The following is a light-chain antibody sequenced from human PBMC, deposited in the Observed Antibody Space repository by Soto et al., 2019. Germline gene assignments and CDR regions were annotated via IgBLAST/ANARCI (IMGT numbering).Light chain of an antibody. CDR2: RNN. V-gene: IGLV1-47*01. CDR3: AAWDDGLSGYV. J-gene: IGLJ1*01. Sequence: QSVLTQPPSASGTPGQRVPISCSGSSSNIGSNYVYWYQQLPGTAPKLLIYRNNQRPSGVPDRFSGSKSGTSASLAISGLRSEDEADYYCAAWDDGLSGYVFGTGTKVTVL. CDR1: SSNIGSNY.